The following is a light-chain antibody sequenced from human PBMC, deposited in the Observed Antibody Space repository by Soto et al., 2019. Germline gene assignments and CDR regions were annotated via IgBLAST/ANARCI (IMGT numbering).Light chain of an antibody. CDR1: TGVVTSDYF. CDR3: LLYLSGHLRR. Sequence: QAVVTQEPSLTVSPGGTVTLTCASSTGVVTSDYFPNWFQQKPGQPPRALIYSTSIKHSWTPARFSGSLLGGKAALTLSGVQPEDEAEYYCLLYLSGHLRRFGGGTKLTVL. J-gene: IGLJ3*02. CDR2: STS. V-gene: IGLV7-43*01.